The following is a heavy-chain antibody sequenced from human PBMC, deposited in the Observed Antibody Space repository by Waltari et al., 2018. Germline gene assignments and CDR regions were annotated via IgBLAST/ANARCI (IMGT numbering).Heavy chain of an antibody. V-gene: IGHV3-74*01. J-gene: IGHJ6*02. CDR3: ARVAQRTYRSPVPGRDYYSGMDV. Sequence: EEKVVESGGGLVQPGESLRLSCVASEFTFGNYRFHLVSQPPGKGLVLVSGINSAGTMTSYADSVKGRFTISRDNAKKTLYLHMTRLRAADTAVYYCARVAQRTYRSPVPGRDYYSGMDVWGQGTTVIVSS. CDR2: INSAGTMT. CDR1: EFTFGNYR. D-gene: IGHD1-1*01.